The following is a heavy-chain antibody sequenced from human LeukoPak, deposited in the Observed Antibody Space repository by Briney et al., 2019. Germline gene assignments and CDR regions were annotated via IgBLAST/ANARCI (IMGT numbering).Heavy chain of an antibody. J-gene: IGHJ6*03. CDR3: ARTQATYYYGSGSYMDYYYMDV. D-gene: IGHD3-10*01. CDR2: ISLCGST. Sequence: SETLSLTCTVSGDSISSSYWTWIRPPPGKGLEWIGYISLCGSTNYIPSLKSGVIISADRSKNQFSLKLSSVTAADTAVYYCARTQATYYYGSGSYMDYYYMDVWGKGTTVTVSS. CDR1: GDSISSSY. V-gene: IGHV4-59*01.